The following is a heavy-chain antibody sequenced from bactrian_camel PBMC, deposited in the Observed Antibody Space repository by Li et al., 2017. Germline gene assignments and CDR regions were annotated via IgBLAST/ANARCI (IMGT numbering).Heavy chain of an antibody. CDR2: IYLRAGLT. CDR3: AIVHRYYQCSSWEGGEFGY. D-gene: IGHD2*01. V-gene: IGHV3S40*01. J-gene: IGHJ6*01. CDR1: GNSVNRNQC. Sequence: VQLVESGGGSVQTGGSLTLSCAASGNSVNRNQCMGWLRQAPGQERKWVGHIYLRAGLTVFDDSVKGRFTISQANAKKTVYLQMNSLKPEDSAMYSCAIVHRYYQCSSWEGGEFGYWGQGTQVTVS.